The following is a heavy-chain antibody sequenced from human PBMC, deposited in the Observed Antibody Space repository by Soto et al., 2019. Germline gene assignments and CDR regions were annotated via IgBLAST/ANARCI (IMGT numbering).Heavy chain of an antibody. J-gene: IGHJ6*02. Sequence: PGGSLRLSCAASGFTLDDYAMHWVRQAPGKGLEWVSGISWNSGSIGYADSVKGRFTISRDNAKNSLYLQMNSLRAEDTALYYCAKEGWQVSSGHYGMDVWGQGTTVTVSS. D-gene: IGHD5-18*01. CDR2: ISWNSGSI. CDR1: GFTLDDYA. CDR3: AKEGWQVSSGHYGMDV. V-gene: IGHV3-9*01.